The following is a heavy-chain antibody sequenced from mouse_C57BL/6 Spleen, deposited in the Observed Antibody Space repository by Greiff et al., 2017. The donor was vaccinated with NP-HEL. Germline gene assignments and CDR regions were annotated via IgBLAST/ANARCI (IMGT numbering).Heavy chain of an antibody. CDR2: IYPGDGDT. CDR3: ARSYDGYFDY. V-gene: IGHV1-82*01. CDR1: GYAFSSSW. Sequence: QVQLQQSGPELVKPGASLKISCKASGYAFSSSWMNWVKQRPGKGLEWIGRIYPGDGDTNYNGKFKGKATLTADKSSSTAYMQLSSLTSEDSAVYFCARSYDGYFDYWGQGTTLTVSS. J-gene: IGHJ2*01. D-gene: IGHD2-3*01.